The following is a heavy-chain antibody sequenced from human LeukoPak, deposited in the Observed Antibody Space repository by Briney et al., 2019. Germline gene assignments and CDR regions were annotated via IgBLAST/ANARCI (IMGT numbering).Heavy chain of an antibody. J-gene: IGHJ4*02. CDR2: IKQDGSEK. D-gene: IGHD3-22*01. V-gene: IGHV3-7*01. CDR1: GFTFSSYW. CDR3: ARYYYDSSGYYQHPDY. Sequence: PGGSLRLSCAASGFTFSSYWMSWVRQAPGKGLEWVANIKQDGSEKYYVDSVKGRFTISRDNAKNSLYLQMNSLRAEDTAVYYCARYYYDSSGYYQHPDYWGQGTLVTVSS.